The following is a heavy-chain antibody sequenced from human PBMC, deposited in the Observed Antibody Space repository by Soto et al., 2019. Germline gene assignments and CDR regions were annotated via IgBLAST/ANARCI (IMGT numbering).Heavy chain of an antibody. V-gene: IGHV1-3*05. J-gene: IGHJ4*01. D-gene: IGHD2-21*02. CDR3: ASAVALPAHYDF. CDR2: INAGNGNT. Sequence: QVQLVQSGAEEKKPGASVKVSCKASGYTFTGYAMRWVRQAPGQRLEWMGWINAGNGNTKYSQKFQGRVTITRDTSASIAFLDLSSLRSDVTAVYYCASAVALPAHYDFPGLRSLLTFSS. CDR1: GYTFTGYA.